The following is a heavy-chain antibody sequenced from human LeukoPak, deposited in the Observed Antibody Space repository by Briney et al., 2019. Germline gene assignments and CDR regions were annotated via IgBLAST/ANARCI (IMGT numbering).Heavy chain of an antibody. CDR2: LYHSGST. CDR3: ARCRVGCSSTSCYGYYYMDV. D-gene: IGHD2-2*01. V-gene: IGHV4-38-2*02. J-gene: IGHJ6*03. CDR1: GYSISSGYY. Sequence: SETLSLTCIVSGYSISSGYYWGWIRQPPGKGLEWIGNLYHSGSTYYNPSLRSRATISGDTSKNQFSLKLSSVTAADTAVYYCARCRVGCSSTSCYGYYYMDVWGKGTTVTVSS.